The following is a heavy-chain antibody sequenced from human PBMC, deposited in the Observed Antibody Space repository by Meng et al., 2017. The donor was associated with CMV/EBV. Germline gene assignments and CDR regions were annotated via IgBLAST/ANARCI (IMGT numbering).Heavy chain of an antibody. J-gene: IGHJ4*02. CDR3: TRSWLDSFTPDFDY. D-gene: IGHD5-24*01. CDR2: ITPNSTST. V-gene: IGHV1-2*02. CDR1: VYGLNGNY. Sequence: QVQLAQSGGEVKTPGASVKVSCKVSVYGLNGNYIHWVRQAPGQGDEWMGRITPNSTSTSYVETFQGRVTMTREKSNNIVYMELSRLTSDDTAVYYCTRSWLDSFTPDFDYWGQGTLVTVSS.